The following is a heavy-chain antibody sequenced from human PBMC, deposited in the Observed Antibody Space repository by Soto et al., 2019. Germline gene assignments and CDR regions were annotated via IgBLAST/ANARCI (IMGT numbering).Heavy chain of an antibody. D-gene: IGHD3-10*01. J-gene: IGHJ5*02. V-gene: IGHV4-30-2*01. CDR3: ARDRYGSVSYYTMWFDP. CDR1: GGSISSGGYS. CDR2: IYHSGST. Sequence: QLQLQESGSGLVKPSQTLSLTCAVSGGSISSGGYSWSWIRQPPGKGLEWIGYIYHSGSTYYNPSLRSRVTISVDRSKNQFSLKLSSVTAADTAVYYCARDRYGSVSYYTMWFDPWGQGTLVTVSS.